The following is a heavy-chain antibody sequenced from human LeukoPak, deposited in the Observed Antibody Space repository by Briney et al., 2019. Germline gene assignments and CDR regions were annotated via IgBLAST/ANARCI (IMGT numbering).Heavy chain of an antibody. D-gene: IGHD1-1*01. V-gene: IGHV3-33*01. CDR2: IWYDGSNK. Sequence: GGSLRLSCAASGFTFSSYGMHWVRQAPGKGREWVAVIWYDGSNKYYADSVKGRFTISRDNSKDTLYLQMNSLRAEDTAVYYCASGTSSPLDYWGQGTLVTVSS. J-gene: IGHJ4*02. CDR3: ASGTSSPLDY. CDR1: GFTFSSYG.